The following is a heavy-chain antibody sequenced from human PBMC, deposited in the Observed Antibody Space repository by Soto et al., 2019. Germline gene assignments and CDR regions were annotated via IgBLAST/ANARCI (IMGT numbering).Heavy chain of an antibody. V-gene: IGHV4-30-4*01. CDR2: IYYSGSS. CDR1: GGSISNADYY. Sequence: QVQLQESGPGLVKPSQTLSLTGTVSGGSISNADYYWSWVRQPPGKGLEWIGYIYYSGSSFFNPSLKSRVTMSKVTSKNQFSLRLTSVTAADTAVYYCARAIVVTVGGMDVWGRGTTVTVSS. CDR3: ARAIVVTVGGMDV. D-gene: IGHD5-12*01. J-gene: IGHJ6*02.